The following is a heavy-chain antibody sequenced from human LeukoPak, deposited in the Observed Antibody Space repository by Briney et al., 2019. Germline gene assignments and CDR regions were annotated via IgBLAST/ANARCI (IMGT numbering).Heavy chain of an antibody. V-gene: IGHV4-34*01. CDR1: GGSFSGYY. CDR3: ARGLPIISMLRGVKPSVMFDS. Sequence: PSETLSLTCAAYGGSFSGYYWSWIRQPPGKGLEWIVEINHSGSTNYNPSLKSRLSISIDTSKNHFALRLSSVTAADTAVYYCARGLPIISMLRGVKPSVMFDSWGQGTLVTVSS. J-gene: IGHJ5*01. D-gene: IGHD3-10*01. CDR2: INHSGST.